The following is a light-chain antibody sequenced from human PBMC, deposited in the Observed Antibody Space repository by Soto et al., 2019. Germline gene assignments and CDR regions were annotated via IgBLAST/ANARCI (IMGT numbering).Light chain of an antibody. CDR1: QSISSW. J-gene: IGKJ3*01. Sequence: DIQMTQSPYTLSASVGDRVTITCRASQSISSWLAWYQQKPGKAPKLLISDASNLQSGVPSRFSGSTSGAEFTLTITSLQPEDFATYYCLQHHIYPFTFGPGTKVDIK. CDR2: DAS. CDR3: LQHHIYPFT. V-gene: IGKV1-5*01.